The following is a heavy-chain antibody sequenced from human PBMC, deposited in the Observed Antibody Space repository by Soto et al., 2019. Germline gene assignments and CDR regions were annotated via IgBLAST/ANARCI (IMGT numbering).Heavy chain of an antibody. V-gene: IGHV4-59*02. J-gene: IGHJ5*02. D-gene: IGHD3-22*01. CDR3: ASSYYDSTGFAVDP. CDR2: MYFGGSF. Sequence: QMQLQASGPGLVKPSETLSLTCNVSGASVSHGYWSWIRQPPGKALEWIGFMYFGGSFNYNPSLTSRAALSVETSKNKFSMKLTSVTASDTAVYYCASSYYDSTGFAVDPWGQGTLVTVSS. CDR1: GASVSHGY.